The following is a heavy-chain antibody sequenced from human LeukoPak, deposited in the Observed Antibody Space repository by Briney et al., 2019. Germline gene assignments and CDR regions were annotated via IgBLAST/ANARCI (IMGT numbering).Heavy chain of an antibody. J-gene: IGHJ4*02. Sequence: AAVKVSCKASGYTFTAYYMHWVRQPPGQGLEWMGWINPNSGGTNYAQKFQGRVTMTRDTSISTVYMELSRLRSDDTAVYYCARDFPSSGWYHPFDYWGQGILVTASS. CDR2: INPNSGGT. CDR3: ARDFPSSGWYHPFDY. CDR1: GYTFTAYY. D-gene: IGHD6-19*01. V-gene: IGHV1-2*02.